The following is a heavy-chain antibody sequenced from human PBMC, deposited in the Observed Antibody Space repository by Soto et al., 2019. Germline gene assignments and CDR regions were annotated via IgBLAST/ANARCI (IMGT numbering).Heavy chain of an antibody. D-gene: IGHD2-8*02. CDR3: AREYSLAVLAPGY. V-gene: IGHV3-30-3*01. Sequence: GGSLRLSCAASGFTFSSYAMHWVRQAPGKGLEWVAVISYDGSNKYYADSVKGRFTVSRDNSKNTLYLQMSSLRAEDTAVYYCAREYSLAVLAPGYWGQGTPVTVSS. CDR1: GFTFSSYA. J-gene: IGHJ4*02. CDR2: ISYDGSNK.